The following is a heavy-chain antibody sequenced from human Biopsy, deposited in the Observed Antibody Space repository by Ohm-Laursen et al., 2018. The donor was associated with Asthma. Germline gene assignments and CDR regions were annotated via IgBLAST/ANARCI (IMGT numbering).Heavy chain of an antibody. V-gene: IGHV4-39*01. J-gene: IGHJ5*02. CDR1: GASITSSAYY. Sequence: SDTLSLTCIVSGASITSSAYYWGWIRQPPGKGLEWIGSMYYGETTYYSPSLKSRVTISVDTSKNQFSLIPGLVTAADTAVYYCARHDHRWDTYADLWGQGTLVTVSS. D-gene: IGHD5-18*01. CDR3: ARHDHRWDTYADL. CDR2: MYYGETT.